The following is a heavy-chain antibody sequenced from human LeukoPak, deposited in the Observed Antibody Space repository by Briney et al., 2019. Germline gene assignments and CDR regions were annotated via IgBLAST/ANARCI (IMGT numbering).Heavy chain of an antibody. Sequence: SETLSLTCAVSGGSISSSNWWSWVRQPPGKGLEWIGEIYHSGSTNYNPSLKSRVTISVDKSKNQFSLKLSSVTAADTAVYYCASGGPRKYDWFDPWGQGTLVTVSS. D-gene: IGHD3-16*01. CDR3: ASGGPRKYDWFDP. V-gene: IGHV4-4*02. J-gene: IGHJ5*02. CDR1: GGSISSSNW. CDR2: IYHSGST.